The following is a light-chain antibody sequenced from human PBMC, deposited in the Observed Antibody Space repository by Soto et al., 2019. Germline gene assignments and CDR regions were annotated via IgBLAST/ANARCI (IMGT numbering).Light chain of an antibody. Sequence: DIQMTQSPSSLSASVGDRVTITCQTSETISTYVNWYQKKPGKAPKLLIYAASSLQSGVPSRFSGSGSGTECTLTISSLQPEDVATYYCLQHNSYPITLGQGTRLEIK. V-gene: IGKV1-17*01. CDR3: LQHNSYPIT. CDR1: ETISTY. CDR2: AAS. J-gene: IGKJ5*01.